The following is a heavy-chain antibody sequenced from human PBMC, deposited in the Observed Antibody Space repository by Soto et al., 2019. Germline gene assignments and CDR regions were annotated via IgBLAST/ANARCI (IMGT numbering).Heavy chain of an antibody. Sequence: GGSLRLSCAASGFTFSSYAMSWVRQAPGKGLEWVSAISGSGGSTYYADSVKGRFTISRDNSKNTLYLQMNSLRAEDTAVYYCAKESPRYSSGWYRVRWFDPWGQGTLVTVSS. CDR3: AKESPRYSSGWYRVRWFDP. J-gene: IGHJ5*02. V-gene: IGHV3-23*01. D-gene: IGHD6-19*01. CDR1: GFTFSSYA. CDR2: ISGSGGST.